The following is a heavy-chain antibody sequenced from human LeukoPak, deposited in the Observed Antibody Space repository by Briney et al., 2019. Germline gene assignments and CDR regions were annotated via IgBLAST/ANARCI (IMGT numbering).Heavy chain of an antibody. CDR2: ISAHNGNT. J-gene: IGHJ3*02. V-gene: IGHV1-18*01. CDR1: GYTFTSYG. Sequence: ASVKVSCKASGYTFTSYGISWVRQAPGQGLEWMGWISAHNGNTNYAQKLQGRVTMTTDTSTSTAYMELRSLRSDDTAVYYCARAWDDYVWGSPGAFDIWGQGTMVTVSS. D-gene: IGHD3-16*01. CDR3: ARAWDDYVWGSPGAFDI.